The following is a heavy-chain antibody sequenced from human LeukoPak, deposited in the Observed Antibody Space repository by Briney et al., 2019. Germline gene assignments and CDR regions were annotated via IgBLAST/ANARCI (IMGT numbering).Heavy chain of an antibody. J-gene: IGHJ4*02. CDR2: ISSSSYI. D-gene: IGHD2-2*01. V-gene: IGHV3-21*01. CDR3: ARDLCSSTSCYQSDY. CDR1: GFPFSSHG. Sequence: GGSLRLSCAASGFPFSSHGMSWVRQAPGKGLEWVSSISSSSYIYYTDSVKGRFTISRDNAKNSLYLQMNSLRAEDTAVYYCARDLCSSTSCYQSDYWGQGTLVTVSS.